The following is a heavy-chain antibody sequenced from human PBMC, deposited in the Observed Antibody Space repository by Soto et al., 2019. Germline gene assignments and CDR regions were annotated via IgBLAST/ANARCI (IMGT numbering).Heavy chain of an antibody. J-gene: IGHJ5*02. CDR1: GYTFTSYA. D-gene: IGHD2-21*02. Sequence: ASVKVSCKASGYTFTSYAMHWVRQAPGQRLEGMGWINAGNGNTKYSQKFQGRVTITRDTSASTAYMELSSLRSEGTAIYYCASGFPAGDADWFDPWGQGTLVTFSS. CDR3: ASGFPAGDADWFDP. CDR2: INAGNGNT. V-gene: IGHV1-3*01.